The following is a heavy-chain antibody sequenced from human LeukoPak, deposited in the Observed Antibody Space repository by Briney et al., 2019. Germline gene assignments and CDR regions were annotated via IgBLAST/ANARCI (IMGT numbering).Heavy chain of an antibody. CDR1: GFTFNDFA. V-gene: IGHV3-9*01. CDR3: ARDLPVAAADF. Sequence: PGGSRRLSCAASGFTFNDFAMHWVRQAPGKGLEWVSGISWNSGNTDYADSVTGRFTISRGNAENSLYLQMNSLRAEDTALYYCARDLPVAAADFWGQGTLVTVSS. CDR2: ISWNSGNT. J-gene: IGHJ4*02. D-gene: IGHD6-13*01.